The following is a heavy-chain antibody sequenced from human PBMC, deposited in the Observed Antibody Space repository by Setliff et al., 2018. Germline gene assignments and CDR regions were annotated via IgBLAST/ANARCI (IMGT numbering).Heavy chain of an antibody. Sequence: PSETLSLTCAVYGGSFSGYYWSWIRQPPGKGLEWIGEINHSGSTNYNPSLKGRVTISVDTSKNQFSLKLSSVTAADTAVYYCASQEPLYSSGWYYFDYWGQGTLVTVSS. CDR1: GGSFSGYY. V-gene: IGHV4-34*01. D-gene: IGHD6-19*01. J-gene: IGHJ4*02. CDR3: ASQEPLYSSGWYYFDY. CDR2: INHSGST.